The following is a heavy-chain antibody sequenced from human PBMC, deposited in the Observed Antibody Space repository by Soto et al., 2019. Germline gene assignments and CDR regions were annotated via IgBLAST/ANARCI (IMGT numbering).Heavy chain of an antibody. CDR2: ISNSGETI. Sequence: QVHLVESGGGLVKPGGSLRLSCAASGFTFSDHYMSWIRRAPGKGLEWVSYISNSGETIYYADSVKGRFTISRDSAKNLLYLQMNNLSVEDTAIYYCASRVFGEVIVSKFEYWGQGALVTVSS. V-gene: IGHV3-11*01. CDR1: GFTFSDHY. CDR3: ASRVFGEVIVSKFEY. J-gene: IGHJ4*02. D-gene: IGHD3-3*01.